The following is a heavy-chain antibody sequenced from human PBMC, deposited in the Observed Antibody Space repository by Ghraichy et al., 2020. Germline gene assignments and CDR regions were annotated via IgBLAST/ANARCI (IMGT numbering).Heavy chain of an antibody. J-gene: IGHJ4*02. CDR2: IYYSGST. D-gene: IGHD4-23*01. CDR3: ARQYGGNSDVVDY. Sequence: SETLSLTCTVSGGSISSSSYYWGWIRQPPGKGLEWIGTIYYSGSTYYNPSLKSRVTISVDTSKNQFSLKLSSVTAADTAVYYCARQYGGNSDVVDYWGQGTLVTVSS. V-gene: IGHV4-39*01. CDR1: GGSISSSSYY.